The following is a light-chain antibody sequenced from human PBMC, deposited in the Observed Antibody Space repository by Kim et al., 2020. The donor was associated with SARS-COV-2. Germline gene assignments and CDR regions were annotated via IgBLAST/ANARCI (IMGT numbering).Light chain of an antibody. CDR3: ETWDDNTRV. CDR2: LEGSGSY. Sequence: QPVLTQSSSASASLGSSVKLTCTLSSGHSTYIIAWHQQQPGKPPRYLMKLEGSGSYNKGSGVPDRFSGSSSGADRYLTISNLQSEDEADYYCETWDDNTRVFGAGTKVTVL. J-gene: IGLJ1*01. CDR1: SGHSTYI. V-gene: IGLV4-60*03.